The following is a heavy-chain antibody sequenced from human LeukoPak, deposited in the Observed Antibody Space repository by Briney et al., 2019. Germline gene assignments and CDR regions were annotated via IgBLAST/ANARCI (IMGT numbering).Heavy chain of an antibody. V-gene: IGHV3-33*01. CDR3: ARASDSVLGYFDY. CDR1: GFTFRNYG. Sequence: GRSLRLSCAASGFTFRNYGMHWVRQAPGKGLEWVAVIWYDGSNKYYADSVKGRFTISRDNSKNTLYLQMNGLRAEDTAVYYCARASDSVLGYFDYWGQGTLVTVSS. J-gene: IGHJ4*02. D-gene: IGHD7-27*01. CDR2: IWYDGSNK.